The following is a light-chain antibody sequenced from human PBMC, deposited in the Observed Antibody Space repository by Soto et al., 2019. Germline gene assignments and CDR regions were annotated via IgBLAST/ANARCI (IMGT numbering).Light chain of an antibody. V-gene: IGKV3-11*01. CDR2: DAS. CDR1: QSVSSY. Sequence: EIVLTQSPATLSLSPGERATLSCRASQSVSSYFAWYQQKPGQAPRLLIYDASNRATGIPARFSGSGSGTDFTLTISSLEPEDFVVYYCQQRANWPLTFGKGTRVEIK. J-gene: IGKJ1*01. CDR3: QQRANWPLT.